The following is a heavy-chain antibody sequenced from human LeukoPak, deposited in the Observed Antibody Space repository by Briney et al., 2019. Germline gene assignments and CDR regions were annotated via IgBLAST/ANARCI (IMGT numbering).Heavy chain of an antibody. CDR1: GFTFDDYA. D-gene: IGHD3-10*01. J-gene: IGHJ3*02. V-gene: IGHV3-9*01. Sequence: GGSLRLSCAASGFTFDDYAMHWVRQAPGKGLEWVSGISWNSGSIGYADSVKGRFTISRDNAKNSLYLQMNSLRAEDTALYYCAKDIGVLLWFGELGNAFDIWGQGTMVTVSS. CDR2: ISWNSGSI. CDR3: AKDIGVLLWFGELGNAFDI.